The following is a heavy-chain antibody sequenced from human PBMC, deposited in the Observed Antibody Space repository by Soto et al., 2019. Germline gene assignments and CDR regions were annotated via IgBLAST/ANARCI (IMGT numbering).Heavy chain of an antibody. CDR2: VHHSWGS. Sequence: QVQLQESGPGLVKPSETMSLSCTVSGGSISSYYWSWFRQSPGKRMEWIGYVHHSWGSSYNPSLQSRVATPLDTTKSQFSLKVTSVTATATAVYYCARQGFGPLHGLVDVWGQGTTVTVSS. V-gene: IGHV4-59*08. J-gene: IGHJ6*02. D-gene: IGHD3-10*01. CDR1: GGSISSYY. CDR3: ARQGFGPLHGLVDV.